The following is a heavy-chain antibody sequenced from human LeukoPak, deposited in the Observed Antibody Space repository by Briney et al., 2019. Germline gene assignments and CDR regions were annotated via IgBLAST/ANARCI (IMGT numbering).Heavy chain of an antibody. J-gene: IGHJ4*02. CDR2: IYHSGST. Sequence: SETLSLTCTVSGYSISSGYYWGWIRQPPGKGLEWIGSIYHSGSTYYNPSLKSRVTISVDTSKNQFSLKLSSVTAADTAVYYCARGARICSSTSCYTFGYWGQGTLVTVSS. V-gene: IGHV4-38-2*02. CDR3: ARGARICSSTSCYTFGY. CDR1: GYSISSGYY. D-gene: IGHD2-2*02.